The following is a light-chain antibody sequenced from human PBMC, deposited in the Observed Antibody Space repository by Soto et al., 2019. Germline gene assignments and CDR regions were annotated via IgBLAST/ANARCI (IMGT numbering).Light chain of an antibody. Sequence: EIVLTQSPGTLSLSPGERATLSCRASQSLSSRNLAWYQQKPGQAPRLLIYGASSRTTGIPDRFSGSGSGTDFTLTISRLEPEDFAVYYCQQYGSSLFTFGGGTKVDIK. CDR1: QSLSSRN. V-gene: IGKV3-20*01. J-gene: IGKJ4*01. CDR3: QQYGSSLFT. CDR2: GAS.